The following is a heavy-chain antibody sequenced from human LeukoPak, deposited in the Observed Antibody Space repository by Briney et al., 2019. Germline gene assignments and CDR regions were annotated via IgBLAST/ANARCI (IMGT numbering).Heavy chain of an antibody. CDR1: GFTFSSYE. D-gene: IGHD3-16*01. CDR2: ISSSGSTI. V-gene: IGHV3-48*03. CDR3: ASPSVRGSYGPFDY. J-gene: IGHJ4*02. Sequence: PGGSLRLSCAASGFTFSSYEMNWVRQAPGKGLEWVSYISSSGSTIYYADSVKGRFTISRDNAKNSLYLQMNSLRAEDTAVYYCASPSVRGSYGPFDYWGQGTLVTVSS.